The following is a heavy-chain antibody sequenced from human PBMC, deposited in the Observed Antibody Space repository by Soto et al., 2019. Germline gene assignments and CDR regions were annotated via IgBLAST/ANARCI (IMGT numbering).Heavy chain of an antibody. V-gene: IGHV5-51*01. CDR2: IYPGDSDT. D-gene: IGHD5-18*01. J-gene: IGHJ6*03. CDR3: ATVLPPDTAMANMDV. Sequence: PGESLKISCKGSGYSFTDYWIGWVRQMPGKGLERMGIIYPGDSDTRYSPSFQGQVTISADKSISTAYLQWSSLKASDTAVYYCATVLPPDTAMANMDVWGKGTTVTVSS. CDR1: GYSFTDYW.